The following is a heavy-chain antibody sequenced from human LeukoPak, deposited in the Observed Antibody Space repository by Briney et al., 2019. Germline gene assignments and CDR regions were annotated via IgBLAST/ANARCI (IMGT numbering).Heavy chain of an antibody. CDR3: ARRARGYSQDVGAFDI. Sequence: GESLKISCKGSGYSFTSYWIGWVRQMPGKGLEWMGIIYPGDSDTRYSPSFQGQVTISADKSISTAYLQWSSLKASDTAMYYCARRARGYSQDVGAFDIWGQGTMVTVSS. V-gene: IGHV5-51*01. J-gene: IGHJ3*02. D-gene: IGHD5-18*01. CDR1: GYSFTSYW. CDR2: IYPGDSDT.